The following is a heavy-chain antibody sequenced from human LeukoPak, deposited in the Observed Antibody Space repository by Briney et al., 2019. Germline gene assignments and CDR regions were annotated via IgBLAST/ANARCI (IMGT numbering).Heavy chain of an antibody. CDR2: INWNGGST. J-gene: IGHJ6*02. Sequence: GGSLRLSCAASGFTFDDYGMSWVRQAPGKGLEWVSGINWNGGSTGYADSVKGRFTIPRDNAKNSLYLQMNSLRAEDTALYHCARASLIAAAGTDYYYGMDVWGQGTTVTVSS. CDR1: GFTFDDYG. D-gene: IGHD6-13*01. V-gene: IGHV3-20*01. CDR3: ARASLIAAAGTDYYYGMDV.